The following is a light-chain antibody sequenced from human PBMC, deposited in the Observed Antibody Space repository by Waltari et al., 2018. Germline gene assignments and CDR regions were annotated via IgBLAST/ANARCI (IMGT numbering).Light chain of an antibody. CDR3: QNHERLPAM. CDR2: AAS. Sequence: EIVLTQSPGTLSLSPGERATLSCGASQSISRYLAWYQQKPGQAPRLLIYAASSRATGIPDRFSGSGSGTDFSLTISRLEPEDFAVYYCQNHERLPAMFGQGTKVEIK. J-gene: IGKJ1*01. V-gene: IGKV3-20*01. CDR1: QSISRY.